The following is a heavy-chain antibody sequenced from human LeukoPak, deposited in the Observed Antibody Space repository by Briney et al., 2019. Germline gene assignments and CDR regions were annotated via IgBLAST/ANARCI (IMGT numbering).Heavy chain of an antibody. J-gene: IGHJ3*02. CDR1: GGTFSSYA. Sequence: SVKVSCKASGGTFSSYAISWVRQAPGQGLEWMGGIIPIFGTANYAQKFQGRVTITTDESTSTAYMELSSLRSEDTAVYYRARDRPRDYYDSSGYPLGLLRIWGQGTMVTVSS. CDR2: IIPIFGTA. D-gene: IGHD3-22*01. V-gene: IGHV1-69*05. CDR3: ARDRPRDYYDSSGYPLGLLRI.